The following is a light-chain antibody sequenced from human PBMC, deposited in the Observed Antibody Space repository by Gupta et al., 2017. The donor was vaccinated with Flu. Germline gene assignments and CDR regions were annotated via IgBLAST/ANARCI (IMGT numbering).Light chain of an antibody. CDR1: SSNIGNNY. Sequence: QSVLTQPPSVSAPPGQKVTISCSGGSSNIGNNYVSWYQQLPGTAPKLLIYENNKRPPGIPDRFSGSKSGTSATLGITGLQTGDEADYYCGTWDSSLSDVVFGGGTKLTVL. CDR3: GTWDSSLSDVV. J-gene: IGLJ2*01. CDR2: ENN. V-gene: IGLV1-51*02.